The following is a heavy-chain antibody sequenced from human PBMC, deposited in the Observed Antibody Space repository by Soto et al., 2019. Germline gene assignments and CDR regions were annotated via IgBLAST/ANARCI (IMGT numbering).Heavy chain of an antibody. CDR2: IYYSGST. V-gene: IGHV4-59*08. CDR1: GGSISSYY. J-gene: IGHJ4*02. D-gene: IGHD1-26*01. Sequence: QVQLQESGPGLVKPSETLSLTCTVSGGSISSYYWSWIRQPPGKGLEWIGYIYYSGSTNYNPSLKSRVTLSVDTSKNQFSLKLSSVTAADTAVYYCARTAYSGSSYYFDYWGQGTLVTVSS. CDR3: ARTAYSGSSYYFDY.